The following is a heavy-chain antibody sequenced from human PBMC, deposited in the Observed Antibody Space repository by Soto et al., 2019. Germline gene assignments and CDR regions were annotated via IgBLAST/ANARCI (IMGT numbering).Heavy chain of an antibody. V-gene: IGHV3-33*01. CDR3: ARELSRPGNYLNDAFRV. CDR2: IWYDGTTK. D-gene: IGHD3-10*01. Sequence: QVQVVEFGGGEVQPGRSLRLSCEVSGFTFRSAGMHWVRQAPGKGLEWVAVIWYDGTTKYYADSVRGRFTISRDSSKNTLYLQMNNLRVEDTAVYYCARELSRPGNYLNDAFRVWGQGTMVTVSS. CDR1: GFTFRSAG. J-gene: IGHJ3*01.